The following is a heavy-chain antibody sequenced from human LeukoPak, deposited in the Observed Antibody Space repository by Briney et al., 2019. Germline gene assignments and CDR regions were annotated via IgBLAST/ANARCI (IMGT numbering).Heavy chain of an antibody. V-gene: IGHV1-69-2*01. Sequence: ATVKISCKVSGYTFTDYYMHLVQQAPGKGLEWMGLVDPEDGETIYAEKFQGRVTITADTSTDTAYMELSSLRSEDTAVYYCATDPFTIFGLDNKWFDPWGQRTLVTVSS. CDR3: ATDPFTIFGLDNKWFDP. D-gene: IGHD3-3*01. J-gene: IGHJ5*02. CDR2: VDPEDGET. CDR1: GYTFTDYY.